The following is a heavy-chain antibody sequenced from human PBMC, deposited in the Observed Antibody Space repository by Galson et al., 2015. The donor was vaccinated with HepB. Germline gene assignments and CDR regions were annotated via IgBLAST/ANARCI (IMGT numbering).Heavy chain of an antibody. CDR1: GYTFTDYY. J-gene: IGHJ6*02. CDR3: AKEGSTWARRGGMDV. D-gene: IGHD6-13*01. V-gene: IGHV1-2*02. CDR2: INPNSGGT. Sequence: SVKVSCKASGYTFTDYYMHWVRQAPGQGLEWMGWINPNSGGTKYAQKFQGRVTMTRDTSITTAYMEVRRLRSDDTAIYYCAKEGSTWARRGGMDVWGQGTTVIVFS.